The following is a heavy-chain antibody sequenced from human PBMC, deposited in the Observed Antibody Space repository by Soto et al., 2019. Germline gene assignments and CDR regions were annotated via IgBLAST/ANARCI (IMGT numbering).Heavy chain of an antibody. Sequence: QLQLQESGPGLVKPSETLSLTCTVSGGSISSSIYYWGWIRQPPGKGLEWIGSISYSGSTYYNQSLKSRVTISVVKSKNPFSLKLSSVTAADTAVYYCARHLTDYDFWSGYAISYWGQGTLVTVSS. D-gene: IGHD3-3*01. V-gene: IGHV4-39*01. CDR2: ISYSGST. CDR1: GGSISSSIYY. CDR3: ARHLTDYDFWSGYAISY. J-gene: IGHJ4*02.